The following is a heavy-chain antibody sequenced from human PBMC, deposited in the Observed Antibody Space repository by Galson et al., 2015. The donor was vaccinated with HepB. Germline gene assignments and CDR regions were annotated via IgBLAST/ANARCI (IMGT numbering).Heavy chain of an antibody. CDR3: AVSGTPGGFDF. CDR1: GLTVRGSY. Sequence: SLRLSCAASGLTVRGSYMAWVRKAPGKGLECVSLIESDDKKYYIDSVKGRFTISRDNSLNTMCHQLNSLRAEDSGVYYCAVSGTPGGFDFWGQGTMVTVSS. V-gene: IGHV3-66*01. CDR2: IESDDKK. D-gene: IGHD1-14*01. J-gene: IGHJ3*01.